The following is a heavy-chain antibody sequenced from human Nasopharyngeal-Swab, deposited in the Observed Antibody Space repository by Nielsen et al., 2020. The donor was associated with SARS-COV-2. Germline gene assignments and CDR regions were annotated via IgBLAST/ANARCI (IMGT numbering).Heavy chain of an antibody. V-gene: IGHV3-11*04. CDR1: GFTFSDYY. D-gene: IGHD6-6*01. CDR3: ARDTIEYSSSSSNYYYYYGMDV. CDR2: ISSSGSTI. Sequence: GESLKISCAASGFTFSDYYMSWIRQAPGKGLEWVSYISSSGSTIYNADAVKGRFTITRDNDKNSLYLQMNSLRAEDTAVYYCARDTIEYSSSSSNYYYYYGMDVWGQGTTVTVSS. J-gene: IGHJ6*02.